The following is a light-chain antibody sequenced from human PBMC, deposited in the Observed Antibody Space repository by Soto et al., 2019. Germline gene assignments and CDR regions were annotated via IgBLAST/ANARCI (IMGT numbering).Light chain of an antibody. Sequence: QSALTQPASVSGSPGQSITISCTGTARDIGGYQFVSWYQQHPDKAPKLIIVDVTKRPSGISSRFSASKSGTTASLTISGLLPEDEAQYYCASYSSSETPVVFGGGTKLTV. J-gene: IGLJ2*01. CDR2: DVT. CDR1: ARDIGGYQF. V-gene: IGLV2-14*03. CDR3: ASYSSSETPVV.